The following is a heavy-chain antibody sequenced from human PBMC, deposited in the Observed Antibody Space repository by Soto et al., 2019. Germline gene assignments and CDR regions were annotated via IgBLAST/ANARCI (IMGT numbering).Heavy chain of an antibody. V-gene: IGHV3-30*18. CDR2: ISYDGSNK. J-gene: IGHJ6*02. D-gene: IGHD2-2*02. CDR3: AKVPYCSSTSCYTYYGMDV. CDR1: GFTFSSYG. Sequence: QVQLVESGGGVVQPGRSLRLSCAASGFTFSSYGMHWVRQAPGKGLEWVAVISYDGSNKYYADSVKGRFTISRDNSKNTLYLQINSLRAEDTAVYYCAKVPYCSSTSCYTYYGMDVWGQGTTVTVSS.